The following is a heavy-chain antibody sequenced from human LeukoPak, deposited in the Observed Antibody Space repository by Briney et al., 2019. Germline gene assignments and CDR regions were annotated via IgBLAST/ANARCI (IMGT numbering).Heavy chain of an antibody. Sequence: PSETLSLTCTVSGGSISSGGYYWSWIRQHPGRGLEWIGYIYYSGSTYYNPSLKSRVTISVDTSKNQFSLKLSSVTAADTAVYYCASLAPPGWDYGYFDYWGQGTLVTVSS. CDR3: ASLAPPGWDYGYFDY. D-gene: IGHD4/OR15-4a*01. J-gene: IGHJ4*02. V-gene: IGHV4-31*03. CDR1: GGSISSGGYY. CDR2: IYYSGST.